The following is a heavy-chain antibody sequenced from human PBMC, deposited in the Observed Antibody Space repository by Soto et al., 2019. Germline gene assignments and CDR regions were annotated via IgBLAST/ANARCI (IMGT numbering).Heavy chain of an antibody. V-gene: IGHV3-21*01. CDR1: GFTFSSYS. CDR2: ISSSSSYI. Sequence: AGGSLRLSCAASGFTFSSYSMNWVRQAPGKGLEWVSSISSSSSYIYYADSVKGRFTISRDNAKNSLYLQMNSLRAEDTAVYYCARETDYDILTGYYKNYGMDVWGQGTTVTVSS. D-gene: IGHD3-9*01. CDR3: ARETDYDILTGYYKNYGMDV. J-gene: IGHJ6*02.